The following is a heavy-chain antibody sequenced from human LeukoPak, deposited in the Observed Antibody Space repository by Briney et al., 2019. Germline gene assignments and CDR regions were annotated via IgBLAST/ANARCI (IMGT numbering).Heavy chain of an antibody. CDR1: GVSMSSSSYF. V-gene: IGHV4-39*02. CDR2: IYYSGTT. CDR3: ATPFLTGYSPY. Sequence: SETLSLTCTVSGVSMSSSSYFWGWIRQAPGKGLEVIDIIYYSGTTYYTPSLNRRVTISVDSSNNHFSLKLTSVTAADTAVYYCATPFLTGYSPYWGQGTLVTVSS. J-gene: IGHJ4*02. D-gene: IGHD3-9*01.